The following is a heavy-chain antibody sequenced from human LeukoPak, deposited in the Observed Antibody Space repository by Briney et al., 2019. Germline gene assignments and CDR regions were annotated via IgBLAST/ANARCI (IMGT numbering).Heavy chain of an antibody. CDR2: ISWNSGSI. CDR3: AKARPGDYVFDP. Sequence: GRSLRFSCAASGFTFDDYAMHWVRQAPGKGLEWVSGISWNSGSIGYADSVKGRFTISRDNAKNSLYLQMNSLRAEDTALYYCAKARPGDYVFDPWGQGTLVTVSS. V-gene: IGHV3-9*01. CDR1: GFTFDDYA. J-gene: IGHJ5*02. D-gene: IGHD4-17*01.